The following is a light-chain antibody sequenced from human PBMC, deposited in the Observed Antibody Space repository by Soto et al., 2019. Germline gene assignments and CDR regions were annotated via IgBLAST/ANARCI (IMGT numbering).Light chain of an antibody. J-gene: IGKJ2*01. Sequence: DIVLTQTPLSSPVNLGQPASISCRSSQSLVHSDGNTYLSWFHQRPGQPPRLLIDKVSNRFSGVPDRFSGSGAGTDFTLKISRVEAEDVGIYFCMQATQYRPYTFGQGTKLEIK. V-gene: IGKV2-24*01. CDR3: MQATQYRPYT. CDR1: QSLVHSDGNTY. CDR2: KVS.